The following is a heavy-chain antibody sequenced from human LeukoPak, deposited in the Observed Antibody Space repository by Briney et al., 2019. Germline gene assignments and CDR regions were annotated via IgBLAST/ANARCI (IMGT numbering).Heavy chain of an antibody. J-gene: IGHJ6*03. Sequence: PSQTLSLTCTVSGGSISSGSYYWRWIRQPAGKGLEWIGRIYTSGSTNYNPSLKSRVTISVDTSKNQFSLKLSSVTAADTAVYYCARGKSVAGKGYYYYYYMDVWGKGTTVTVSS. CDR2: IYTSGST. CDR1: GGSISSGSYY. D-gene: IGHD6-19*01. V-gene: IGHV4-61*02. CDR3: ARGKSVAGKGYYYYYYMDV.